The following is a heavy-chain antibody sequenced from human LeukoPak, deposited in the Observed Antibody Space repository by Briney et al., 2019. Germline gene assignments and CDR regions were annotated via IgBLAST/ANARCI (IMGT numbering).Heavy chain of an antibody. J-gene: IGHJ6*02. CDR3: ARDVYCSGGSCVYYYYGMDV. CDR2: IIPIFGIA. D-gene: IGHD2-15*01. Sequence: ASVKVSCKASGGTFSSYAISWVRQAPGQGLEWMRRIIPIFGIANYAQKFQGRVTITADKSTSTAYMELSSLRPEDTAVYYCARDVYCSGGSCVYYYYGMDVWGQGTTVTVSS. CDR1: GGTFSSYA. V-gene: IGHV1-69*04.